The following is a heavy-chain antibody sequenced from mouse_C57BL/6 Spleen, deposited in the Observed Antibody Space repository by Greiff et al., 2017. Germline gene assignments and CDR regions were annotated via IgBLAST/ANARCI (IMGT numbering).Heavy chain of an antibody. J-gene: IGHJ4*01. Sequence: VHVKQSGPELVKPGASVKISCKASGYSFTGYYMNWVKQSPEKSLEWIGEINPSTGGTTYNQKFKAKATLTVDKSSSTAYMQLKSLTSEDSAVYYCARNYGSSYGGYAMDYWGQGTSVTVSS. V-gene: IGHV1-42*01. CDR1: GYSFTGYY. D-gene: IGHD1-1*01. CDR3: ARNYGSSYGGYAMDY. CDR2: INPSTGGT.